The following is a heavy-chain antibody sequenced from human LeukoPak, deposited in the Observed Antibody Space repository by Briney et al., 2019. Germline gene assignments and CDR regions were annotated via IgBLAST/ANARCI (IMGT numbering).Heavy chain of an antibody. D-gene: IGHD3-22*01. CDR2: ISAYNGNT. J-gene: IGHJ4*02. Sequence: GASVKVSCKASGYTFTSYGISWVRQAPGQGLEWMGWISAYNGNTNYAQKLQGRVTMTTDTSTSTAYMELRSLRSDDTAGYYRGRGEYYDSSGYYWGESFDYWGQGTLVSVSS. CDR3: GRGEYYDSSGYYWGESFDY. CDR1: GYTFTSYG. V-gene: IGHV1-18*01.